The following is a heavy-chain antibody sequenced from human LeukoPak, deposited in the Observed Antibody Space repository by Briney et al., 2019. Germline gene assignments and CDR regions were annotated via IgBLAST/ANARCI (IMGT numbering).Heavy chain of an antibody. J-gene: IGHJ3*02. V-gene: IGHV4-39*07. D-gene: IGHD3-22*01. CDR2: IYYSGST. CDR1: GGSISSSSYY. Sequence: PSETLSLTCTVSGGSISSSSYYWGWIRQPPGKGLEWIGSIYYSGSTYYNPSLKSRVTISVDRSKNQFSLKLSSVTAADTAVYYCAEGQTRIEAFDIWGQGTMVTVSS. CDR3: AEGQTRIEAFDI.